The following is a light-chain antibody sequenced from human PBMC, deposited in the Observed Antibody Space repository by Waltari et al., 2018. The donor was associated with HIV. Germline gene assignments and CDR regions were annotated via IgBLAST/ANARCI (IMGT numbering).Light chain of an antibody. Sequence: DIVMTPSPDSLAVSLGERATINCKSRQSISHNSNNRNYLNWYQQKVGHPPKLLIYCASTRESGVSDRFIGSGSETDFTRTISSLQAEDVAVYYWQQYFTFPRTFGQGTRLESK. CDR3: QQYFTFPRT. CDR2: CAS. V-gene: IGKV4-1*01. J-gene: IGKJ2*02. CDR1: QSISHNSNNRNY.